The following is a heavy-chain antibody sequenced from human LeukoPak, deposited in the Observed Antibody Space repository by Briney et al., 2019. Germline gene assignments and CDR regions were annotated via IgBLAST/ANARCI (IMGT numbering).Heavy chain of an antibody. CDR2: IRQDGSEK. CDR1: GFTFTDYR. D-gene: IGHD6-13*01. Sequence: QPGGSLRLSCAVSGFTFTDYRMNWVRQAPGEGLEWVASIRQDGSEKTYVDSVKDRFTISRDNTKNSLSLQVNSLRVEDTAVYYCARDGTAAALYFDLWGQGTLVTVSS. CDR3: ARDGTAAALYFDL. J-gene: IGHJ4*01. V-gene: IGHV3-7*01.